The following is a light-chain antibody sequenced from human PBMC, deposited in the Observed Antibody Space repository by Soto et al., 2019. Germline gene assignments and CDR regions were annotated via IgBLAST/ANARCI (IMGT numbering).Light chain of an antibody. J-gene: IGKJ1*01. CDR1: QSISDS. V-gene: IGKV1-5*03. CDR3: QQDNGYWT. CDR2: EAS. Sequence: DIPMTQSPSTLSASVGDRVTITCRASQSISDSLAWYQQKPGKAPKLLIYEASSLKSGVPSRFSGSRSGTEYTLTISSLQPDDFATYYCQQDNGYWTFGQGTKVEIK.